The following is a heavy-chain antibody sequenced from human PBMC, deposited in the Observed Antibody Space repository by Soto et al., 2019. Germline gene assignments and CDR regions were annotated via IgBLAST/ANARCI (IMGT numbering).Heavy chain of an antibody. Sequence: WTWIRQSPGKGLEWIGYIFHTGSTYYNPSLSSRLTISLDRSKNDFSLNLASVTAADTAIYYCAVGRDWFDPWGQGTLVTVSS. CDR3: AVGRDWFDP. J-gene: IGHJ5*02. CDR2: IFHTGST. V-gene: IGHV4-30-2*06.